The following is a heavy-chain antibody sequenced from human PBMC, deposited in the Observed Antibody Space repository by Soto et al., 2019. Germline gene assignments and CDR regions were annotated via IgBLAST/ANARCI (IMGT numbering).Heavy chain of an antibody. J-gene: IGHJ1*01. D-gene: IGHD3-22*01. Sequence: QVHLVESGGGVVQPGTSLRLSCAASGFTFSSYVMHWARQAPGKGLEWVAGIAHDGNAKHYADSVKDRFTISRDNSRNTLYLQMSGLRLEDTALYYCATEDESSGHAGTFYHWGQGTLVTVSS. CDR1: GFTFSSYV. CDR2: IAHDGNAK. CDR3: ATEDESSGHAGTFYH. V-gene: IGHV3-30*03.